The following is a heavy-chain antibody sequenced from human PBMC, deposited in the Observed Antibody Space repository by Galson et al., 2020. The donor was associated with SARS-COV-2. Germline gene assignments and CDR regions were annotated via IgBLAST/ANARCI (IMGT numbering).Heavy chain of an antibody. D-gene: IGHD6-13*01. J-gene: IGHJ6*03. V-gene: IGHV4-61*02. CDR3: AVTGPGSPQYYYYMDV. CDR1: GGSISSGSYY. Sequence: SETLSLTCTVSGGSISSGSYYWSWIRQPAGKGLEWIGRIYTSGSTNYNPSLKSRVTISVDTSKNQFSLKLSSVTAADTAVYYCAVTGPGSPQYYYYMDVWGKGTTVTVSS. CDR2: IYTSGST.